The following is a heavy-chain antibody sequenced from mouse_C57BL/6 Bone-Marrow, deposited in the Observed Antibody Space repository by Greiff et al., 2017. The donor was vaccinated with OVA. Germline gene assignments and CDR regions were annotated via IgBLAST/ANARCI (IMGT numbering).Heavy chain of an antibody. CDR2: IDPSDSYT. J-gene: IGHJ3*01. CDR1: GYTFTGYW. CDR3: ASAVFAY. V-gene: IGHV1-50*01. Sequence: QVQLQQPGAELVKPGASVKLSCKASGYTFTGYWMQWVKQRPGQGLDWIGEIDPSDSYTNYNQKFKGKATLTVDTSSSTAYMQLSSLTSEDSAVYYCASAVFAYWGQGTLVTVSA.